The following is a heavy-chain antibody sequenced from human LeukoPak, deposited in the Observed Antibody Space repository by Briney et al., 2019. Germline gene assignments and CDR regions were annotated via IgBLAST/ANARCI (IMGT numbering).Heavy chain of an antibody. D-gene: IGHD6-13*01. CDR1: GFTFSSYW. Sequence: GGSLRLSCAASGFTFSSYWMSWVPQAPGKGLEWVANIKQDGSEKYYVDSVKGRFTISRDNAKNSLYLQMNSLRAEDTAVYYCASQGGSSSWFYFDYWGQGTLVTVSS. CDR2: IKQDGSEK. J-gene: IGHJ4*02. CDR3: ASQGGSSSWFYFDY. V-gene: IGHV3-7*01.